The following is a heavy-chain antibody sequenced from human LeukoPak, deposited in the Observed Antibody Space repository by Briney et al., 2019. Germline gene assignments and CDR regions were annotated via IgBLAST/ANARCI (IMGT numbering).Heavy chain of an antibody. CDR1: GGPISSYY. CDR3: ARGKVVVVVAATYYYYYGMDV. V-gene: IGHV4-34*01. J-gene: IGHJ6*02. D-gene: IGHD2-15*01. CDR2: INHSGST. Sequence: SETLSLTCTVSGGPISSYYWSWIRQPPGKGLEWIGEINHSGSTNYNPSLKSRVTISVDTSKNQFSLKLSSVTAADTAVYYCARGKVVVVVAATYYYYYGMDVWGQGTTVTVSS.